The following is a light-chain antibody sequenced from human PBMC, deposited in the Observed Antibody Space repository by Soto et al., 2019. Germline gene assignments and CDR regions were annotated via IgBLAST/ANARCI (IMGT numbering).Light chain of an antibody. Sequence: EIVLTQSPATLSVSPGEGATLSCRASQNVNIDLVWYQQKPGQAPKVLMFSASARETGIPARFSGGGSETEFTLTISSLQPEDSAVYYCQQYNTWPFTFGPGTKVDIK. CDR2: SAS. CDR1: QNVNID. CDR3: QQYNTWPFT. V-gene: IGKV3D-15*01. J-gene: IGKJ3*01.